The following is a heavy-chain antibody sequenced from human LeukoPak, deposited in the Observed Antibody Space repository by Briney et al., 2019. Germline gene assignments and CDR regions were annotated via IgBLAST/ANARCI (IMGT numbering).Heavy chain of an antibody. CDR1: GVSISNYY. CDR3: TSGYQTFDP. D-gene: IGHD5-18*01. CDR2: IHFSGST. Sequence: PSETLSLTCTVSGVSISNYYWNWVRQSPGKGLEWIGYIHFSGSTNYNPSLKSRVTISTDTSKNQFSLNLRSVTAADAAVYHCTSGYQTFDPWGQGTLVTVSS. J-gene: IGHJ5*02. V-gene: IGHV4-59*01.